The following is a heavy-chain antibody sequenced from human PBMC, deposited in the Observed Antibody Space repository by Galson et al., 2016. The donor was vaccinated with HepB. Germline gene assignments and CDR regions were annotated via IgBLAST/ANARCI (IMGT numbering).Heavy chain of an antibody. CDR2: ISHDGSNS. J-gene: IGHJ4*02. CDR1: GFTFNVYG. Sequence: SLRLSCAASGFTFNVYGMHWVRQAPGKGLEWVASISHDGSNSYHVDSVKGRITISRDNFKGTLYLEMNSLRGEDTAIYYCAKGDYDVLRYSDHWGQGTLVTVSS. CDR3: AKGDYDVLRYSDH. D-gene: IGHD3-9*01. V-gene: IGHV3-30*18.